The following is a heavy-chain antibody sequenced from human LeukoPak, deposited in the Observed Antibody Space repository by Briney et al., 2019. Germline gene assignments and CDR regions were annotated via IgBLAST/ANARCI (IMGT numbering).Heavy chain of an antibody. CDR3: VGRTVLRYFDWLGERRFDY. CDR1: GGSISSNNW. Sequence: SETLSLTCAVSGGSISSNNWWGWVRQPPGKGLEWIGEIYHSGSPNYNPSLKSRVTISVDKSRNHFSLNLSSVTAEDTAVYYCVGRTVLRYFDWLGERRFDYWGQGTLVTVSS. V-gene: IGHV4-4*02. D-gene: IGHD3-9*01. J-gene: IGHJ4*02. CDR2: IYHSGSP.